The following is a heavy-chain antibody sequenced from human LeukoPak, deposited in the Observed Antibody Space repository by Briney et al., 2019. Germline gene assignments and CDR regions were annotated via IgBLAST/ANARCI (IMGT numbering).Heavy chain of an antibody. CDR2: IIPIFGTA. V-gene: IGHV1-69*13. CDR1: GGTFSSYA. D-gene: IGHD5-24*01. Sequence: SVKVSCKASGGTFSSYAISWVRQAPGQGLEWMGGIIPIFGTANYAQKFQGRVTITADESTSTAYMELSSLRSEDTAVYYCARDLDGYNYFDYWGQGILVTVSS. J-gene: IGHJ4*02. CDR3: ARDLDGYNYFDY.